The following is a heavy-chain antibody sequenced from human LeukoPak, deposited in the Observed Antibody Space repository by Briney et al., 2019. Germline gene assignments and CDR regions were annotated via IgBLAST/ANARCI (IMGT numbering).Heavy chain of an antibody. CDR3: GTGMFREPLNDY. Sequence: GASVKVSCKASGYTFTSYGISWVRQAPGQGLEWMGGIIPIFGTANYAQKFQGRVTITADESTSTAYMELSSLRSEDTAVYYCGTGMFREPLNDYWGPGTLVTVSS. D-gene: IGHD3-10*02. CDR1: GYTFTSYG. CDR2: IIPIFGTA. V-gene: IGHV1-69*13. J-gene: IGHJ4*02.